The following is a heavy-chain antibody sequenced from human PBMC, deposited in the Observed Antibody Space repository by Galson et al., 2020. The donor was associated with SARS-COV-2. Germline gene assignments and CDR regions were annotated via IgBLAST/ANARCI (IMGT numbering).Heavy chain of an antibody. CDR2: ISSSSDYI. V-gene: IGHV3-21*01. D-gene: IGHD3-10*02. Sequence: GESLKISCEVSGFPFNSYTMNWVRQAPGKGLEWVSSISSSSDYIYYADSVKGRFTISRDNAKNSLFLQMNSLRAEDTAVYFCARDASWAMFAMDVWGHGTTVTVSS. CDR1: GFPFNSYT. CDR3: ARDASWAMFAMDV. J-gene: IGHJ6*02.